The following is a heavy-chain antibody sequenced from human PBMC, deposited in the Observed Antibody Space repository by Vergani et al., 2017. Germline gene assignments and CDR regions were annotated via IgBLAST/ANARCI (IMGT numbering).Heavy chain of an antibody. V-gene: IGHV1-46*01. CDR3: ARDGKRDGIILRYFDWLLGEFDY. Sequence: QVQLVQSGAEVKKPGASVKVSSKASGYTFTSYYMHWVRQAPGQGLEWMGIINPSGGSTSYAQKFQGRVTMTRDTSTSTVYMELSSLRSEDTAVYYCARDGKRDGIILRYFDWLLGEFDYWGQGTLVTVSS. D-gene: IGHD3-9*01. J-gene: IGHJ4*02. CDR1: GYTFTSYY. CDR2: INPSGGST.